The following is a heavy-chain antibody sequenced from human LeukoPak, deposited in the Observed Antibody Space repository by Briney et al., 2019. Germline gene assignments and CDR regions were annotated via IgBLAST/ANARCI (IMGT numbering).Heavy chain of an antibody. CDR1: GASITRGAYY. CDR3: ARRKTIPFDSYGQPEF. V-gene: IGHV4-31*11. J-gene: IGHJ4*02. D-gene: IGHD3-16*01. Sequence: SETLSFTCAVSGASITRGAYYWTWIRQHPGRGLEWIGHIFYNGATYYNPSLESRVTLSVGPSETGLSLKVRSRTAAHTAGYFCARRKTIPFDSYGQPEFWGQRKQVTV. CDR2: IFYNGAT.